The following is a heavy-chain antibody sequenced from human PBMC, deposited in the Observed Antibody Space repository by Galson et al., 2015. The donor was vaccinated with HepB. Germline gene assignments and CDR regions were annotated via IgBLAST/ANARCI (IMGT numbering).Heavy chain of an antibody. V-gene: IGHV2-5*01. J-gene: IGHJ5*02. Sequence: PALVKPTQTLTLTCTFSVFSLSTSGVGVGWIRQPPGKALEWLALIYWNDDKRCSPSLKSRLTITKDTSKNQVVLTMTNMDPVDTAKYYCEHPARPWYSSTWYNWFDPGGQGTQVTVSS. CDR2: IYWNDDK. CDR1: VFSLSTSGVG. CDR3: EHPARPWYSSTWYNWFDP. D-gene: IGHD2-2*01.